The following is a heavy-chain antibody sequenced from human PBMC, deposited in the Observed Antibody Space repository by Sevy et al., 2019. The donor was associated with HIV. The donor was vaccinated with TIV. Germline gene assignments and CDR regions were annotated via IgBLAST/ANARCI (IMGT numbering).Heavy chain of an antibody. CDR2: IIPILGTA. J-gene: IGHJ6*02. CDR3: ARVTMVRGVNGYYYGMDV. V-gene: IGHV1-69*13. Sequence: ASVKVSCKASGGTFSSYAISWVRQAPGQGLEWMGGIIPILGTANYAQKFQGRVTITADESTSTAYMELSSLRSEDTAVYYCARVTMVRGVNGYYYGMDVWGQGTTVTVSS. CDR1: GGTFSSYA. D-gene: IGHD3-10*01.